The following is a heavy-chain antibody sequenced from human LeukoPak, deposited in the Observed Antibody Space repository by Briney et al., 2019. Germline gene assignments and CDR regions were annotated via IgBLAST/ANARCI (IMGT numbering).Heavy chain of an antibody. J-gene: IGHJ4*02. V-gene: IGHV3-7*01. CDR2: IDEGGNKV. CDR1: GFTFDYHW. D-gene: IGHD3-10*01. CDR3: VREWFLARYS. Sequence: PGGSLRPSCAASGFTFDYHWMTWVRQAPGKGLEWVANIDEGGNKVYYAESVKGRFTISRDNAKNSVFLQMNSLRAEDTAVYYCVREWFLARYSWGQGALVTVSS.